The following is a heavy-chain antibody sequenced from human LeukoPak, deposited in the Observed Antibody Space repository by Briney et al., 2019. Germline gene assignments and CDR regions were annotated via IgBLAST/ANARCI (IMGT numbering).Heavy chain of an antibody. D-gene: IGHD6-13*01. Sequence: SETLSLTCTVSGGSISSYYWSWIRQPPGKGLEWIGYIYYSGSTNYNPSLKSRVTISVDTSKNQFSLKLSSVTAADTAVYYCARANSSSWWYDGNWFDPWGQGTLVTVSS. V-gene: IGHV4-59*01. J-gene: IGHJ5*02. CDR2: IYYSGST. CDR3: ARANSSSWWYDGNWFDP. CDR1: GGSISSYY.